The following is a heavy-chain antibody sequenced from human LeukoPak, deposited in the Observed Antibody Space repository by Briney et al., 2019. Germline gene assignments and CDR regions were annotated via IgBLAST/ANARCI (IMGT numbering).Heavy chain of an antibody. CDR2: INPSGGST. Sequence: ASVKVSCKASGYTFTSYYMHWVRQAPGQGPEWMGIINPSGGSTSYAQKFQGRVTMTRDTSTSTVYMELSSLRSEDTAVYYCARPPTSGDAFDIWGQGTMVTVSS. V-gene: IGHV1-46*01. CDR1: GYTFTSYY. D-gene: IGHD3-10*01. CDR3: ARPPTSGDAFDI. J-gene: IGHJ3*02.